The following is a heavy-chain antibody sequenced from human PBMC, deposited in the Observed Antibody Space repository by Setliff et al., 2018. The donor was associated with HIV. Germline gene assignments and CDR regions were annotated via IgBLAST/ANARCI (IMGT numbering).Heavy chain of an antibody. V-gene: IGHV3-7*01. D-gene: IGHD3-3*01. Sequence: ETLSLSCAVSGFTFSSYPMTWVRQAPGKGLEWVANINQDGTATFYVDSVQGRFTISRDNAQNSLYLQLNSLRAEDTGVYHCARHPYGVFDYWGQGTLVTVSS. CDR1: GFTFSSYP. J-gene: IGHJ4*02. CDR2: INQDGTAT. CDR3: ARHPYGVFDY.